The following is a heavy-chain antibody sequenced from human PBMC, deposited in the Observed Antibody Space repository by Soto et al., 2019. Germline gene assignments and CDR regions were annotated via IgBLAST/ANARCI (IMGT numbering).Heavy chain of an antibody. CDR2: IYSSGTT. D-gene: IGHD3-16*02. Sequence: QVQLQESGPGLVKPSQTLSLSCSISGGSITSANYYWTWIRLFPGKGLEWIGYIYSSGTTHYNPSLKSRATISLDTTNNQFSLEVKSATAADTAVYYCARMGLHLGELSRNWFDPWGQGSPVTVSS. J-gene: IGHJ5*02. V-gene: IGHV4-31*03. CDR3: ARMGLHLGELSRNWFDP. CDR1: GGSITSANYY.